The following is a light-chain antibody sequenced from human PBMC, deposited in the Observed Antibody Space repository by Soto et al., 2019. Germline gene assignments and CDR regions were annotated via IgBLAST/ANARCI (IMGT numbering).Light chain of an antibody. CDR2: ASS. CDR1: QTVSTY. CDR3: QQSFTARWT. V-gene: IGKV1-39*01. Sequence: DIQMTQSPSSLSASVGDRVTITCRASQTVSTYVNWYHQKPGKAPELLIYASSSLQSGVPSKFSGSRSGTDFSLTISSLLPEDSGTYYCQQSFTARWTFGQGTKVEIK. J-gene: IGKJ1*01.